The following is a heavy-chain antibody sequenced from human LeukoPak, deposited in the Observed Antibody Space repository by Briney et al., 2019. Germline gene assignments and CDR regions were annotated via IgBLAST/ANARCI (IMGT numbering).Heavy chain of an antibody. CDR1: GFTVSSNY. CDR2: IYSGGTT. J-gene: IGHJ4*02. CDR3: ARVLWNGDYPRFDF. Sequence: GGSLRLSCAASGFTVSSNYMNWVRRAPGQGLEWVSIIYSGGTTYYADSVKGRFTISRDNSKNTLSLQMNSLRAEDTAVYYCARVLWNGDYPRFDFWGQGTLVTVSS. D-gene: IGHD4-17*01. V-gene: IGHV3-53*01.